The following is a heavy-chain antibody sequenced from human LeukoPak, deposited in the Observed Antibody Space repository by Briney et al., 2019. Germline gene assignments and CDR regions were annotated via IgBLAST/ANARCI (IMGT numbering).Heavy chain of an antibody. CDR3: ARNYD. CDR2: INQDGSEK. V-gene: IGHV3-7*04. Sequence: GGSLRLSCAASGFIFSTNWMSWVRQASGKGLEWVANINQDGSEKFYVDSVKGRFTISRDNAKNSLFLQMNSLRAEDTAVYYCARNYDWGQGTLVTVSS. D-gene: IGHD3-16*01. CDR1: GFIFSTNW. J-gene: IGHJ4*02.